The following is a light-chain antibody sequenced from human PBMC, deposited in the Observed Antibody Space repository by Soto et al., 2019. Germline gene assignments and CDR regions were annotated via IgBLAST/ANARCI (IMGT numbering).Light chain of an antibody. J-gene: IGKJ4*01. CDR3: QQYDNLLLT. Sequence: DIPMTQSPSSLSASVGDRVTITCQASQDITNYLNWYQHKPGKAPKLLIYDASNLETGVPSRFSGSGSGTDFTFTISSLQPEDIATYYCQQYDNLLLTFGGGTKVEIK. CDR1: QDITNY. V-gene: IGKV1-33*01. CDR2: DAS.